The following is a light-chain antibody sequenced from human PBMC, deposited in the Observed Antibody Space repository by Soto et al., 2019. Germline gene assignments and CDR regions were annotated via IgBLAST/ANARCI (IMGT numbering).Light chain of an antibody. CDR3: QQYGSSSLT. Sequence: EIVLTQSPGILSLSPGERASLSCRASQSVSSNYLAWYQQKPGQAPRLLIYGASSRATGIPDRFSGSGSGTDFTLTVSRLEPGDFAVYYCQQYGSSSLTFGGGTRVQIK. CDR2: GAS. J-gene: IGKJ4*01. CDR1: QSVSSNY. V-gene: IGKV3-20*01.